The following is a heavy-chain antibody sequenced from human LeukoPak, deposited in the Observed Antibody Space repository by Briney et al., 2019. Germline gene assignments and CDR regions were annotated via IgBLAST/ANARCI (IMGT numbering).Heavy chain of an antibody. V-gene: IGHV4-61*02. D-gene: IGHD6-19*01. CDR1: GGSISSSSYY. CDR2: IYTSGST. CDR3: ARDRSGYSSGWYGTFDY. J-gene: IGHJ4*02. Sequence: SETLSLTCTVSGGSISSSSYYWGWIRQPAGKGLEWIGRIYTSGSTNYNPSLKSRVTMSVDTSKNQFSLKLSSVTAADTAVYYCARDRSGYSSGWYGTFDYWGQGTLVTVSS.